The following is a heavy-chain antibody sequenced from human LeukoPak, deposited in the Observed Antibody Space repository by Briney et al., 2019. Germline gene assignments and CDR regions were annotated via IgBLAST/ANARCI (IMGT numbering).Heavy chain of an antibody. J-gene: IGHJ3*02. CDR1: GFTFSSYS. CDR2: ISSSSSTI. Sequence: SGGSLRLSCAASGFTFSSYSMNWVRQAPGKGLEWVSYISSSSSTIYYADSVKGRFTISRDNAKNSLYLQMNSLRDEDTAVYYCARERHYYDSSGYYLDAFDIWGQGTMVTVSS. CDR3: ARERHYYDSSGYYLDAFDI. D-gene: IGHD3-22*01. V-gene: IGHV3-48*02.